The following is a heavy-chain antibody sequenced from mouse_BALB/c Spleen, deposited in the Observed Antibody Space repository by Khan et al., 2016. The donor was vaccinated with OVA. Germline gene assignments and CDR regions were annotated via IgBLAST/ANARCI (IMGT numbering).Heavy chain of an antibody. Sequence: QIQLVQSGPELKKPGETVKISCKASGYTFTNNGMNWLKQAPGKGLKWMGWIKTNTGEPTYVDDFKGRFAFSMETSASTAYLQINNLKNEDTATYFCARGSYYDDDATPYWGQGTLVTVSA. J-gene: IGHJ3*01. CDR3: ARGSYYDDDATPY. D-gene: IGHD2-4*01. CDR1: GYTFTNNG. CDR2: IKTNTGEP. V-gene: IGHV9-3-1*01.